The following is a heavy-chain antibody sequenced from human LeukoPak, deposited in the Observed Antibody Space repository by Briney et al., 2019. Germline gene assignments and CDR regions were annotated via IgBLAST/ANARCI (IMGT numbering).Heavy chain of an antibody. CDR1: GGSISSYY. Sequence: SETLSLTCTVSGGSISSYYWSWIRQPPGKGLEWIGEINHSGSTNYNPSLKSRVTISVDTSKNQFSLKLSSVTAADTAVYYCARAGGARNLAFDYWGQGTLVTVSS. V-gene: IGHV4-34*01. CDR3: ARAGGARNLAFDY. D-gene: IGHD3-10*01. CDR2: INHSGST. J-gene: IGHJ4*02.